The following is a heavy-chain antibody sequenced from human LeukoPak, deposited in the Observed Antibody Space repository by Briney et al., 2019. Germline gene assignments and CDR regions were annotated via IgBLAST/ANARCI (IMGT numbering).Heavy chain of an antibody. Sequence: SGGSLRLSCTASGFTFSNAGMNWVRQAPGKGLERVSYISSSGSTIYYADSVKGRFTISRDNAKNSLYLQMNSLRAEDTAVYYCAELGITMIGGVWGKGTTVTISS. CDR3: AELGITMIGGV. J-gene: IGHJ6*04. D-gene: IGHD3-10*02. V-gene: IGHV3-48*03. CDR2: ISSSGSTI. CDR1: GFTFSNAG.